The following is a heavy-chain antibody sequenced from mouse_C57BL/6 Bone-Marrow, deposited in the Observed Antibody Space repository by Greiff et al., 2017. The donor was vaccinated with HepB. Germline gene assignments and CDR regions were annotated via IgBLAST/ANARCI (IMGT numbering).Heavy chain of an antibody. Sequence: VQLQQSGAELVKPGASVKISCKASGYAFSSYWMNWVQQRPGKGLEWIGQIYPGDGDTNYNGKFKGKATFTADTSSSPAYMQLSSLTAEDSAVYYCARREQLSSPGFAYWGKGTLVTVSA. D-gene: IGHD3-2*02. V-gene: IGHV1-80*01. CDR2: IYPGDGDT. CDR1: GYAFSSYW. J-gene: IGHJ3*01. CDR3: ARREQLSSPGFAY.